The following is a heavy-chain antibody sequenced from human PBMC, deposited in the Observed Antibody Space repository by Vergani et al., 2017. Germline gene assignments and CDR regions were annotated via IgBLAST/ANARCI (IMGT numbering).Heavy chain of an antibody. CDR3: ARGVTMVRGVKKYFDY. CDR2: ISSSCSYI. V-gene: IGHV3-21*01. D-gene: IGHD3-10*01. J-gene: IGHJ4*02. CDR1: GFTFSSYS. Sequence: EVQLLESGGGLVQPGGSLRISCAASGFTFSSYSMNWVRQAPGKGLEWVSSISSSCSYINYADSVKGRFTISRDNAKNSLYLQMNSLRAEDTAVYYCARGVTMVRGVKKYFDYWGQGTLVTVSS.